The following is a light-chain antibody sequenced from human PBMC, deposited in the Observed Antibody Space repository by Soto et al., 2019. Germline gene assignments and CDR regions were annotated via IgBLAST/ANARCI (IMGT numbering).Light chain of an antibody. V-gene: IGLV1-47*01. J-gene: IGLJ1*01. Sequence: QPVLTQPPSASGTPGQRVTISCSGSSSNIGINFVYWYQQLPGTAPKLLIYRNNQRPSGVPDRFSGSKSGTSASLAISGLRSEDEADYYCAAWDDSLSVLYVFGTGTKVTVL. CDR1: SSNIGINF. CDR2: RNN. CDR3: AAWDDSLSVLYV.